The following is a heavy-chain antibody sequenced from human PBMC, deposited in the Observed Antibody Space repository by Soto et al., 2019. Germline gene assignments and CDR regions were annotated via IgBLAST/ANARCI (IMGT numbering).Heavy chain of an antibody. J-gene: IGHJ6*02. CDR3: SGDPSGYNEGDWFFGMDV. Sequence: PXVSLRLSCAASRFSVYSNYMSWVHQAPGKGLEWVSVIYMNGSTDYADSVQGRFTISRDIYKNTLFLQMNSLRADDTAVYFCSGDPSGYNEGDWFFGMDVWGQGTTVTVCS. CDR1: RFSVYSNY. V-gene: IGHV3-53*01. D-gene: IGHD5-12*01. CDR2: IYMNGST.